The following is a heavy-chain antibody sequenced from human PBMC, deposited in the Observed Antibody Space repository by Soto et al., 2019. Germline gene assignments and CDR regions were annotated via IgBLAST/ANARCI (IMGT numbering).Heavy chain of an antibody. Sequence: QVQLVQSGAEVKKPGSSVKVSCKASGGTFSSYTISWVRQAPGQGLEWMGRIIPILGIANYAQKFQGRVTITADXXTXTXXMELSSLRSEDTAVYYCAGTRYCSGGSCSGDYFDYWGQGTLVTVSS. V-gene: IGHV1-69*02. CDR1: GGTFSSYT. CDR3: AGTRYCSGGSCSGDYFDY. D-gene: IGHD2-15*01. CDR2: IIPILGIA. J-gene: IGHJ4*02.